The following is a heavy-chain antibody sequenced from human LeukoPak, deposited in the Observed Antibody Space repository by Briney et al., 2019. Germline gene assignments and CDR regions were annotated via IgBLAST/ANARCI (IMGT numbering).Heavy chain of an antibody. J-gene: IGHJ4*02. CDR2: IWYDGSNE. CDR1: GFTFSNYG. V-gene: IGHV3-33*01. D-gene: IGHD1-1*01. Sequence: PGRSLRLSCAASGFTFSNYGMHWVRQAPGKGLQWVAVIWYDGSNEYYTGSVKGRFTISRDKAHNTLYLQMNSLRAEDTAVYYCARGSQSTWGFFAYWGQGTRVTVSS. CDR3: ARGSQSTWGFFAY.